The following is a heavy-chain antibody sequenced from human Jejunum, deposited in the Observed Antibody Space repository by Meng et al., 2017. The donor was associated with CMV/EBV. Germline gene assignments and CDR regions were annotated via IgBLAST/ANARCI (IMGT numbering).Heavy chain of an antibody. CDR3: ARDDYGDAGAYFDY. J-gene: IGHJ4*02. CDR1: GFTFRNYA. D-gene: IGHD4-17*01. V-gene: IGHV3-30-3*01. CDR2: MSYDRNNQ. Sequence: AASGFTFRNYALHWVRQAAGKGLEWVAVMSYDRNNQYFADSVKGRFTLSRDNSKNTVYLQMNSLRPEDTAVYYCARDDYGDAGAYFDYWGQGTLVTVSS.